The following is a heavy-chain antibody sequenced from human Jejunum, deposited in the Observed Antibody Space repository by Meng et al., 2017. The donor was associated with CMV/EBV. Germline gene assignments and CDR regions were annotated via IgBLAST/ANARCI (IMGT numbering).Heavy chain of an antibody. CDR2: IKQDGSEK. D-gene: IGHD2-2*01. CDR1: GFPFSRFW. V-gene: IGHV3-7*01. J-gene: IGHJ4*02. CDR3: ARDIVVV. Sequence: SCARSGFPFSRFWMSWVRQAPGKGLEWVANIKQDGSEKYYVDSVKGRFTISRDNAKNSLYLQMNSLRAEDTAVYYCARDIVVVWGQGTLVTVSS.